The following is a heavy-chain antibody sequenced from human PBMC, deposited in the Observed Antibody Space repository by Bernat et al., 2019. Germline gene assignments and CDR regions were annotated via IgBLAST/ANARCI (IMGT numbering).Heavy chain of an antibody. J-gene: IGHJ5*02. CDR2: IYYSGST. Sequence: QVQLQESGPGLVMPSDTLSLTCTVSGGSISSYYWSWIRQPPGKGLEWIGYIYYSGSTNYNPSLKSRVTISVDTSKNQFSLKLSSVTAADTAVYYCARVRYYYDSSGLDPWGQGTLVTVSS. CDR1: GGSISSYY. CDR3: ARVRYYYDSSGLDP. V-gene: IGHV4-59*01. D-gene: IGHD3-22*01.